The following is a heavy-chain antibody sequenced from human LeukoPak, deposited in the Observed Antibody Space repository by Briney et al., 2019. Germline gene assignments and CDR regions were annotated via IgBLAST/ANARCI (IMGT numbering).Heavy chain of an antibody. CDR1: GYSFTSYY. Sequence: ASVKVSCKASGYSFTSYYMHWVRQAPGQGLEWMGIINPSGGSTSYAQKFQGRVTMTRDTSTSTVYMELSSLRSEDTAVYYCAREGSGWYFDYWGQGTLVTVSS. D-gene: IGHD6-19*01. CDR2: INPSGGST. CDR3: AREGSGWYFDY. J-gene: IGHJ4*02. V-gene: IGHV1-46*01.